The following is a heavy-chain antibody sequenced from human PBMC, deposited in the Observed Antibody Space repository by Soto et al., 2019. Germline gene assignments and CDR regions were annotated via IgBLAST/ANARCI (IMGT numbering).Heavy chain of an antibody. D-gene: IGHD6-6*01. V-gene: IGHV4-59*01. CDR2: IYYSGST. CDR1: GGSINDFY. Sequence: SETLSLTCTVSGGSINDFYWSWIRQPPGKGLEWIGYIYYSGSTDYNPSLKGRVTISVDTSKNQFSLKLRSVTAADTAVYYCARVGGVAALTFDYWGQGTPVTVSS. CDR3: ARVGGVAALTFDY. J-gene: IGHJ4*02.